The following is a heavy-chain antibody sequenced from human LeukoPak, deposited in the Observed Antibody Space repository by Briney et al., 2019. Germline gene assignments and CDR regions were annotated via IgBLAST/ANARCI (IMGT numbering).Heavy chain of an antibody. D-gene: IGHD2-21*02. CDR3: ARTHCEGDCFSAIRY. CDR2: VFHSGGT. CDR1: SGSVTGYF. J-gene: IGHJ4*02. V-gene: IGHV4-59*02. Sequence: SETLSLTCTVSSGSVTGYFWSWIRQPPGKGLEWIGYVFHSGGTLYNPSLKSRVTMSVDTSKNEFSLKVRSVTAADTAVYFCARTHCEGDCFSAIRYWGQGTPVTVSS.